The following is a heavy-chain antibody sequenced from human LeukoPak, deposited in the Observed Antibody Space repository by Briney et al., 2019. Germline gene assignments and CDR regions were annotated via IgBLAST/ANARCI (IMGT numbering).Heavy chain of an antibody. Sequence: SETLSLTCTVSGGSVSSGGYYWSWIRQPPGKGLEWIGHVSYSGSTNYNPSLKSRVTISLDTSKNQFSLKLSSMTAADTAVYFCARDPKSAVGYYYYGMEVWGQGITVTVSS. CDR1: GGSVSSGGYY. CDR3: ARDPKSAVGYYYYGMEV. V-gene: IGHV4-61*08. CDR2: VSYSGST. D-gene: IGHD6-19*01. J-gene: IGHJ6*02.